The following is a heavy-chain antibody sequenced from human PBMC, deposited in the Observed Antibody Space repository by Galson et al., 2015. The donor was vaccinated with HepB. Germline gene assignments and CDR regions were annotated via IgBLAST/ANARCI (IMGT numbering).Heavy chain of an antibody. Sequence: SLRLSCAASGFTFSSYEMNWVRQAPGKGLEWVSYISSSGSTIYYADSVKGRFTISRDNAKNSLYLQMNSLRAEDTAVYYCARGVVVTAIGFDYWGQGTLVTVSS. V-gene: IGHV3-48*03. CDR3: ARGVVVTAIGFDY. J-gene: IGHJ4*02. CDR1: GFTFSSYE. CDR2: ISSSGSTI. D-gene: IGHD2-21*02.